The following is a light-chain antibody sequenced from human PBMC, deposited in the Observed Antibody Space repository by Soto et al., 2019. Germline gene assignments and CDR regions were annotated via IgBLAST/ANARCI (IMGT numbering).Light chain of an antibody. CDR2: GNS. Sequence: QSVLTQPPSVSGAPGQRVTISCTGSSSNIGAGYDVHWYQQLPGTAPKLLIYGNSNRPSGVPDRFSGSKSGTSASLAITKLQAEDEADYYRQSFDSSLSVVFGGGTKVTVL. CDR3: QSFDSSLSVV. CDR1: SSNIGAGYD. V-gene: IGLV1-40*01. J-gene: IGLJ2*01.